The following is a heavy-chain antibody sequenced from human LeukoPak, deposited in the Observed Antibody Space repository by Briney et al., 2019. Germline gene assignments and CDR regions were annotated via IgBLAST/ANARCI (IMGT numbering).Heavy chain of an antibody. D-gene: IGHD3-10*01. CDR2: INQDGSEK. J-gene: IGHJ4*02. Sequence: GGSLRLSCAASGFTFSTYWMSWVRQPPGKGLEWVASINQDGSEKSYVGYVKGRFTISRDNANKSLYLQMNSLGAEDTAVYYCARDRVNYFDYWGQGTLVTVSS. CDR3: ARDRVNYFDY. CDR1: GFTFSTYW. V-gene: IGHV3-7*01.